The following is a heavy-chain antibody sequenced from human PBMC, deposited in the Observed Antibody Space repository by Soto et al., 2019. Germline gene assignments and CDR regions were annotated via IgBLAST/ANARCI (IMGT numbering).Heavy chain of an antibody. CDR1: GDCISRCY. V-gene: IGHV4-59*04. D-gene: IGHD2-2*03. CDR3: ARLNGYCISTNCHGHYGMDV. CDR2: IYSSGST. J-gene: IGHJ6*02. Sequence: SETLSLTRTVSGDCISRCYWYWYRQPPGKGLEWIGYIYSSGSTNYNPSLLSRVTMSVDTSKNEFSLKLSSVTAADTAVYYCARLNGYCISTNCHGHYGMDVWGQGTTVTVSS.